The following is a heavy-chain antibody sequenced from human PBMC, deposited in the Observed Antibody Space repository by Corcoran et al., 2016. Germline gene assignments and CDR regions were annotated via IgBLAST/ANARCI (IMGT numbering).Heavy chain of an antibody. Sequence: QLQLQESGPGLVKPSETLSLTCTVSGGSISSSSYYWGWIRQPPGKGLEWIGSIYYSGSTYYNPSLKSRVTISVDTSKNQFSLKLSSVTAADTAVDYCARVSVAGTRYFDYWGQGTLVTVSS. CDR3: ARVSVAGTRYFDY. V-gene: IGHV4-39*01. CDR2: IYYSGST. J-gene: IGHJ4*02. CDR1: GGSISSSSYY. D-gene: IGHD6-19*01.